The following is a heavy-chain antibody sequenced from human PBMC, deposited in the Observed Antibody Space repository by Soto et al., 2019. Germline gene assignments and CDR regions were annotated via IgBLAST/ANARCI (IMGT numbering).Heavy chain of an antibody. J-gene: IGHJ4*02. Sequence: ASVKVSCKASGYTFTSYYMHWVRQAPGQGLEWMGIINPSGGSTSYAQKFQGRVTMTRDTSTSTVYMELSSLRSEDTAVYYCAREGYYDFWSGYGHFDYWGQGTLVTVSS. D-gene: IGHD3-3*01. CDR2: INPSGGST. V-gene: IGHV1-46*01. CDR3: AREGYYDFWSGYGHFDY. CDR1: GYTFTSYY.